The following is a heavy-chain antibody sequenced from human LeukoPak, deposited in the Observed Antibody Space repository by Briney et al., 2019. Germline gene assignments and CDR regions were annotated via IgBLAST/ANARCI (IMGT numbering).Heavy chain of an antibody. D-gene: IGHD3-10*01. Sequence: PSQTLSLTCTVSGGSISSGSYYWSWIRQPAGKGLEWIGRIYTSGSTNYNPSLKSRVTISVDTSKNQFSLKLSSVTAADTAVYYCARVFRERDAFDIWGQGTMVTVSS. V-gene: IGHV4-61*02. CDR3: ARVFRERDAFDI. J-gene: IGHJ3*02. CDR1: GGSISSGSYY. CDR2: IYTSGST.